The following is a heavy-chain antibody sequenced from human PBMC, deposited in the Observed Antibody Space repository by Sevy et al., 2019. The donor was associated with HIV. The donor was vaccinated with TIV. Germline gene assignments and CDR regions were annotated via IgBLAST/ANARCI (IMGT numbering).Heavy chain of an antibody. D-gene: IGHD6-19*01. CDR3: ARGAVAGPGEDY. V-gene: IGHV1-8*01. CDR1: GYTFTSYD. CDR2: MNPNSGNT. J-gene: IGHJ4*02. Sequence: ASVKVYCKASGYTFTSYDINWVRQATGQGLEWMGWMNPNSGNTGYAQKFQGRVTMTRNTSISTAYMELSSLRSEDTAVYYCARGAVAGPGEDYWGQGTLVTVSS.